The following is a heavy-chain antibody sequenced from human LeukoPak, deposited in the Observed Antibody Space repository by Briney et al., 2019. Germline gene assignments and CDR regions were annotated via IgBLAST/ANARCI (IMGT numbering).Heavy chain of an antibody. CDR2: INPNSGGT. CDR1: GYTFTGYY. V-gene: IGHV1-2*06. CDR3: ASTQTPGYDFWSGYLDY. J-gene: IGHJ4*02. D-gene: IGHD3-3*01. Sequence: GASVKVSCKASGYTFTGYYMHWVRQAPGQGIEWMGRINPNSGGTNYAQKFQGRVTMTRDTSISTAYMELSRLRSDDTAVYYCASTQTPGYDFWSGYLDYWGQGTLVTVSS.